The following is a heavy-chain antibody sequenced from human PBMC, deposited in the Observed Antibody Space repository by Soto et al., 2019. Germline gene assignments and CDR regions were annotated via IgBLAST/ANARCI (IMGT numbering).Heavy chain of an antibody. CDR1: GGSISSGDYY. J-gene: IGHJ6*02. Sequence: QVQLQESGPGLVKPSQTLSLTCTVTGGSISSGDYYWSWIRQPPGKGLEWIGYIYYSGSTYYNPSLKSRVTISVDTSKNQFSLKLSSVTAADTAVYYCARDVLRPPYYYGMDVWGQGTTVTVSS. V-gene: IGHV4-30-4*01. CDR2: IYYSGST. D-gene: IGHD3-3*01. CDR3: ARDVLRPPYYYGMDV.